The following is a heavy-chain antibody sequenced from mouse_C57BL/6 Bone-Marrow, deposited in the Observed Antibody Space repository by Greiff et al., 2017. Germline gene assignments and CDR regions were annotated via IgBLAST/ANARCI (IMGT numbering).Heavy chain of an antibody. V-gene: IGHV5-6*01. Sequence: EVKLVESGGDLVKPGGSLKLSCAASGFTFSSYGMSWVRQTPDKRLEWVATISSDGSYTYYPDSVKGRFTISRDNAKNTLYLQMSSLKSEDTAMYYCARHLIYYYGSSYDYWGQGTTLTVSS. CDR3: ARHLIYYYGSSYDY. D-gene: IGHD1-1*01. CDR2: ISSDGSYT. CDR1: GFTFSSYG. J-gene: IGHJ2*01.